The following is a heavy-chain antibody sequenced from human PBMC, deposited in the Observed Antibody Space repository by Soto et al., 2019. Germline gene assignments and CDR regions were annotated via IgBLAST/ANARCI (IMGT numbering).Heavy chain of an antibody. V-gene: IGHV3-21*01. D-gene: IGHD3-3*01. J-gene: IGHJ6*02. CDR3: ARDRKDDFWSGYARNYYGMDV. CDR1: GFTFSSYS. Sequence: PGGSLRLSCAASGFTFSSYSMNWVRQAPGKGLEWVSSISSSSSYIYYADSVKGRFTISRDNAKNSLYLQMNSLRAEDTAVYYSARDRKDDFWSGYARNYYGMDVWGQGNTVTVSS. CDR2: ISSSSSYI.